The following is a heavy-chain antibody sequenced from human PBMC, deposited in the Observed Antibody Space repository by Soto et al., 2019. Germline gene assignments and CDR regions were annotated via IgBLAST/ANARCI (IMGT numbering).Heavy chain of an antibody. CDR3: AXGRRPHGLFPVAGYFDY. V-gene: IGHV4-34*01. CDR1: GGSFSCYD. Sequence: PSETLSLTCAVYGGSFSCYDWSWIRLPPGKGLEWIGDINHSGSTNYNPSLKSRVTISVDTSKNQFSLTVSSVTAADSTVYYCAXGRRPHGLFPVAGYFDYWGQGALVTVSS. D-gene: IGHD6-19*01. CDR2: INHSGST. J-gene: IGHJ4*02.